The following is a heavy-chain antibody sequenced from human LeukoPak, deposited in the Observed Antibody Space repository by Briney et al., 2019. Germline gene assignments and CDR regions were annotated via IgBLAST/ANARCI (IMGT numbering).Heavy chain of an antibody. CDR3: VRNKEYQLLVFGL. D-gene: IGHD2-2*01. J-gene: IGHJ4*02. Sequence: GGSLRLSCAASGFIFDDYGMSWVRQAPGKGLEWVSGINWNGASTGYADSVKGRFTIIRDNVKNSLSLQMNSLRAEDTALYYCVRNKEYQLLVFGLWGQGTLVTVSS. V-gene: IGHV3-20*04. CDR1: GFIFDDYG. CDR2: INWNGAST.